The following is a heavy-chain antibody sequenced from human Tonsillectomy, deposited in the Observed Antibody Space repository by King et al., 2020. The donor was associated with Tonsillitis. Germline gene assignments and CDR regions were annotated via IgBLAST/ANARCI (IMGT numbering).Heavy chain of an antibody. J-gene: IGHJ4*02. D-gene: IGHD6-19*01. V-gene: IGHV3-9*01. Sequence: VQLVESGGGLFQPGRSLRLSCAASGFTFDDYATHWVRQAPGKGLEWVSGLSWNSGSIGYAYSVKGRFTISRDNAKNSLFLQMNSLRDEDTALYYCAKDRTAVAGPILDYWGQGTLVTVSS. CDR1: GFTFDDYA. CDR3: AKDRTAVAGPILDY. CDR2: LSWNSGSI.